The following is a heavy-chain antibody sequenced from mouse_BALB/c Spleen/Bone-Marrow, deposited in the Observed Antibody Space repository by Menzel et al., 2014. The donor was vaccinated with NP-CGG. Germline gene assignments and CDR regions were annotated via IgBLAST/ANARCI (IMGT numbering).Heavy chain of an antibody. CDR1: GFDFSRYW. V-gene: IGHV4-1*02. J-gene: IGHJ4*01. D-gene: IGHD1-1*01. CDR2: INPDSSTI. CDR3: ARLGYYGMMAY. Sequence: EVMLVESGGGLVQPGGSLKLSCAASGFDFSRYWMGWVRQAPGRGLKWIGEINPDSSTINYTPSLKDKFIISRDNAKNALYLQMSKVRSVDTALYYCARLGYYGMMAYWGQGTSVTVSS.